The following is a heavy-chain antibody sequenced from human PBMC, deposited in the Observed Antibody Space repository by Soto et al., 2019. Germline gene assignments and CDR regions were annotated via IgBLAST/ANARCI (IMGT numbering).Heavy chain of an antibody. D-gene: IGHD2-15*01. J-gene: IGHJ4*02. CDR2: IYWDDVQ. Sequence: QITLRESGPTLVKPTQTLTLTCTISGFSLSTSGVGVGWIRQPPGKSLEWLALIYWDDVQRYSPSLKTRLTITKDTSRSQVVLTMTTMDPVDTATYYCAHSPCSGGTCYLFDCWGQGTLVTVSS. CDR3: AHSPCSGGTCYLFDC. V-gene: IGHV2-5*02. CDR1: GFSLSTSGVG.